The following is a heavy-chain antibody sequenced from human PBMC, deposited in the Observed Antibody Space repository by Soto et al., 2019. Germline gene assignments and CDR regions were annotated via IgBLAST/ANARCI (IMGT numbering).Heavy chain of an antibody. J-gene: IGHJ6*03. D-gene: IGHD4-4*01. CDR1: GFTFSSYG. Sequence: QVQLVESGGGVVQPGRSLRLSCAASGFTFSSYGMHWVRQAPGKGLEWVAVISYDGSNKYYADSVKGRFTISRDNSKNKLYLQMNSLRAEDTAVYYCAKAYSNHKGYYYYSMDVWGKGTTVTVSS. V-gene: IGHV3-30*18. CDR2: ISYDGSNK. CDR3: AKAYSNHKGYYYYSMDV.